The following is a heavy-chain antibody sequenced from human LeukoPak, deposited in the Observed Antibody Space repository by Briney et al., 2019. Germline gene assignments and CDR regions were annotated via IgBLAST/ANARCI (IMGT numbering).Heavy chain of an antibody. V-gene: IGHV1-46*01. Sequence: ASVKVSCKASGYTFTNYYIHWVRQAPGQGLEWMGIINPSGDSTIYAQKFQGRVTMTRDTSTSTVYMELSSLRSDDTAVYYCARSVVSGDYWGQGTLVTVSS. D-gene: IGHD2-2*01. CDR3: ARSVVSGDY. CDR2: INPSGDST. CDR1: GYTFTNYY. J-gene: IGHJ4*02.